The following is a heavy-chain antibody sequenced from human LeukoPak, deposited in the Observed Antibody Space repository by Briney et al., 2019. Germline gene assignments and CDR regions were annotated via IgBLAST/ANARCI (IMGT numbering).Heavy chain of an antibody. CDR3: AKDYGGNAIYYYYYGMDV. V-gene: IGHV3-30*18. CDR1: GFTFSSYG. D-gene: IGHD4-23*01. CDR2: ISYDGSNK. J-gene: IGHJ6*02. Sequence: GGSLRLSCAASGFTFSSYGMHWVRQAPGKGLEWVAVISYDGSNKYYADSVKGRFTISRDNSKNTLYLQTNSLRAEDTAVYYCAKDYGGNAIYYYYYGMDVWGQGTPVTVSS.